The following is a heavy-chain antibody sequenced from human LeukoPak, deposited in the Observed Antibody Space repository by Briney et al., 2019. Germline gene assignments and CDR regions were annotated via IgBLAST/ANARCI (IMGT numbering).Heavy chain of an antibody. Sequence: ASVKVSCKASGYTFTTYDLNWVRQATGQGFEWMGWMNPNSGNAGYAQKFQGRVTMTRNTSISTAYMELSSLRSEDTAVYYCARVRHGWSTSWGYYYMDVWGKGTTVTVSS. CDR2: MNPNSGNA. J-gene: IGHJ6*03. V-gene: IGHV1-8*01. CDR1: GYTFTTYD. D-gene: IGHD6-19*01. CDR3: ARVRHGWSTSWGYYYMDV.